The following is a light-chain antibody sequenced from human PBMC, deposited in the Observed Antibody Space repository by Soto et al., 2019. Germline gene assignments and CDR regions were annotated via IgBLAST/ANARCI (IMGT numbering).Light chain of an antibody. CDR2: GAF. CDR3: QQRSNWPRT. Sequence: EIVLTQSPGTLSLSPGERATLSCRASPSVSSNFVAWYQQKPGQAPRLLISGAFNRATGIPARFSGSGSGTDFTLTISSLEPEDFAVYYCQQRSNWPRTFGQGTKVDI. CDR1: PSVSSN. J-gene: IGKJ1*01. V-gene: IGKV3-11*01.